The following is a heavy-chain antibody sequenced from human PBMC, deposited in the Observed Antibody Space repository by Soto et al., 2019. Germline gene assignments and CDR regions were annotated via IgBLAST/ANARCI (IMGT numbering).Heavy chain of an antibody. CDR3: ARYDSSGYYWPYYYYGMDV. CDR2: ISSSSSYI. CDR1: GFTVSSNY. V-gene: IGHV3-21*01. J-gene: IGHJ6*02. D-gene: IGHD3-22*01. Sequence: PGGSLRLSCAASGFTVSSNYMSWVRQAPGKGLEWVSSISSSSSYIYYADSVKGRFTISRDNAKNSLYLQMNSLRAEDTAVYYCARYDSSGYYWPYYYYGMDVWGQGTTVTVSS.